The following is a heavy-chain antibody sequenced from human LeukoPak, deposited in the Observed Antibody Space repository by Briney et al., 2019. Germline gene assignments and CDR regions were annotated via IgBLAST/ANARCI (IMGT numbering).Heavy chain of an antibody. CDR2: IKEDGSEK. J-gene: IGHJ5*02. V-gene: IGHV3-7*01. D-gene: IGHD6-6*01. Sequence: LPGGSLRLSCAASGFTFSSYWMSWVRQAPGKGLEWVANIKEDGSEKYYVDSVKGRFTISRDNAQNSLYLQMNNLRAEDTAVYYRAREEYSSSSDWFDPWGQGTLVTVSS. CDR3: AREEYSSSSDWFDP. CDR1: GFTFSSYW.